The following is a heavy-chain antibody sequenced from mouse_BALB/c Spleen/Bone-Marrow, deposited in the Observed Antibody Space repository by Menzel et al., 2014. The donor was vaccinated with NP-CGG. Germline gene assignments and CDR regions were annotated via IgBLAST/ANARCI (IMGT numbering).Heavy chain of an antibody. Sequence: QVQLKQSGAELAKPGASVKMSCKASGYNFISYWMHWVKQRPGQGLEWIGYINPSTGYTEYNQKFKDKATLTADKSSSKAYMQLSSLTSEYSAVYYCARNYDYDGGYYAMDYWGQGTSVTVSS. J-gene: IGHJ4*01. CDR3: ARNYDYDGGYYAMDY. CDR2: INPSTGYT. D-gene: IGHD2-4*01. CDR1: GYNFISYW. V-gene: IGHV1-7*01.